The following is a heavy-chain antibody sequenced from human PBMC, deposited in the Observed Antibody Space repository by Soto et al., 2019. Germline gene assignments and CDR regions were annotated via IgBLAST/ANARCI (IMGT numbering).Heavy chain of an antibody. CDR2: INPTSGGT. Sequence: GASVKVSCKASGYTFTSSYIHWVRQAPGQGPEWMGIINPTSGGTSYAQNLQGRVTMTRDTSTRTVYMELSSLRSDDTAVYYCARGPGASGLDVWGQGTTVTVSS. J-gene: IGHJ6*02. D-gene: IGHD2-8*02. CDR3: ARGPGASGLDV. V-gene: IGHV1-46*01. CDR1: GYTFTSSY.